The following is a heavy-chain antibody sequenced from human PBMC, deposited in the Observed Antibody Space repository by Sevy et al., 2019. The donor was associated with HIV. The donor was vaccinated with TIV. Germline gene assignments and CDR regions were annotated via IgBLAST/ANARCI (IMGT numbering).Heavy chain of an antibody. CDR2: IRYDGSNK. Sequence: GGSLRLSCAASGFTFSSYGMHWVRQAPGKGLEWVAFIRYDGSNKYYADSVKGRFTIPRDNSKNTLYLQMNSLRAEDTAVYYCAILAEGITMVRGNYYMDVWGKGTTVTVSS. J-gene: IGHJ6*03. CDR3: AILAEGITMVRGNYYMDV. CDR1: GFTFSSYG. D-gene: IGHD3-10*01. V-gene: IGHV3-30*02.